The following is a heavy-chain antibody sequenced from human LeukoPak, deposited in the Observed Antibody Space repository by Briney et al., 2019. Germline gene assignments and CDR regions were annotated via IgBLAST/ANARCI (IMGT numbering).Heavy chain of an antibody. CDR1: GGSISSGGYY. V-gene: IGHV4-31*03. J-gene: IGHJ4*02. CDR3: ARLSGGSCYDY. Sequence: QTLSLTXTVSGGSISSGGYYWSWIRQHPGKGLEWIGYIYYSGSTYYNPSLKSRVTISVDTSKNQFSLKLSSVTAADTAVYYCARLSGGSCYDYWGQGTLVTVSS. D-gene: IGHD2-15*01. CDR2: IYYSGST.